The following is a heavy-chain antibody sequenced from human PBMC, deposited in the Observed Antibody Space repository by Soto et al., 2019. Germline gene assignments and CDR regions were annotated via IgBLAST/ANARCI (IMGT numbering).Heavy chain of an antibody. D-gene: IGHD2-2*01. CDR3: AKDYVVLVPTARPIYGMDV. V-gene: IGHV3-30*18. CDR2: ISYDGSHK. J-gene: IGHJ6*02. CDR1: GFTFRSYG. Sequence: PGGSLRLSCAASGFTFRSYGMHWVRQAPGKGLEWVTLISYDGSHKYYADSVRGRFTISRDNSKNTLSLLMNSLRVEDTAVYYCAKDYVVLVPTARPIYGMDVWGQGTTVTVSS.